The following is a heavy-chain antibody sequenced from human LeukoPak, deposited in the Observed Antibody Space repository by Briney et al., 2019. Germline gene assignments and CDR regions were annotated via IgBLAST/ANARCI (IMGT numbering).Heavy chain of an antibody. D-gene: IGHD2-2*01. Sequence: ASVKVSCMASGYTFTSYDINWVRQATGQGLEWMGWMNPNSGNTGYAQKFQGRVTITRNTSISTAYMELSSLRSEDTAVYYCARCGVVPAGYYYYMDVWGKGTTVTVSS. CDR1: GYTFTSYD. CDR3: ARCGVVPAGYYYYMDV. V-gene: IGHV1-8*03. CDR2: MNPNSGNT. J-gene: IGHJ6*03.